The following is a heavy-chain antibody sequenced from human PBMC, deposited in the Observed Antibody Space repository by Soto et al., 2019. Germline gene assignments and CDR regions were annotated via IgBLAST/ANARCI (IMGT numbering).Heavy chain of an antibody. J-gene: IGHJ5*02. CDR2: LSWNSGSI. CDR1: GFTFDDYA. V-gene: IGHV3-9*01. D-gene: IGHD6-6*01. CDR3: AKGRDSSSSSWFDP. Sequence: LRLSCAASGFTFDDYAMHWVRQAPGKGLEWVSGLSWNSGSIGYADSVKGRFTISRDNAKNSLYLQMNSLRPEDTAFYYCAKGRDSSSSSWFDPWGQGTLVTVSS.